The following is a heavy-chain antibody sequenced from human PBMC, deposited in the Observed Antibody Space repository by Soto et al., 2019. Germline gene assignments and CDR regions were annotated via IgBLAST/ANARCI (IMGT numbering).Heavy chain of an antibody. J-gene: IGHJ3*02. V-gene: IGHV1-18*04. CDR2: ISAYNGNT. CDR3: ATSPTWWFGEPGAFDI. CDR1: GYTFTSYG. D-gene: IGHD3-10*01. Sequence: ASVKVSCKASGYTFTSYGISWVRQAPGQGLEWMGWISAYNGNTNYAQKLQGRVTMTTDTSTSTAYMELRSLRSDDTAVYYCATSPTWWFGEPGAFDIWGQGTMVTVSS.